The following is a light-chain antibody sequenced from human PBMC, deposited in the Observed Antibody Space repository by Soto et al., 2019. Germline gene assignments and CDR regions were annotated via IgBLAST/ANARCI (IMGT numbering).Light chain of an antibody. V-gene: IGLV2-14*03. CDR3: CLSPGSLTWL. CDR2: AVS. J-gene: IGLJ3*02. CDR1: SSDIGSYNH. Sequence: QSVLTQPASVSGSPGQSITISCSGTSSDIGSYNHVAWYQQFPGKSLKLMIYAVSDRPPGVSDRFSGSKSGSTASLTISGLQAEDEAEYYCCLSPGSLTWLFGGGTQLTVL.